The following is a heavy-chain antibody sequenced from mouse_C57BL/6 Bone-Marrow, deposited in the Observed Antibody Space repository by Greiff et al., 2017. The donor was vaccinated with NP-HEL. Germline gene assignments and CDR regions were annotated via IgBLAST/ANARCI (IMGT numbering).Heavy chain of an antibody. V-gene: IGHV5-2*01. D-gene: IGHD4-1*01. CDR2: INSDGGST. Sequence: EVKVVESGGGLVQPGESLKLSCESNEYEFPSHDMSWVRKTPEKRLELVAAINSDGGSTYYPDTMERRFIISRDNTKKPLYLQMSSLRSEDTALYYCARLGGGDAMDYWGQGTSVTVSS. CDR1: EYEFPSHD. J-gene: IGHJ4*01. CDR3: ARLGGGDAMDY.